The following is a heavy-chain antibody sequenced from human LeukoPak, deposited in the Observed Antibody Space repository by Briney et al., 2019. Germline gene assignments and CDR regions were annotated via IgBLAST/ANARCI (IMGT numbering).Heavy chain of an antibody. Sequence: GGSLRLSCAASGFTFSSYAMSWVRQAPGKGLEWVSAISGSGGSTYYADSVKGRFTISRDNSKNTLYLQMNSLRAEDTAVYYCARDRSIVVVPAATSYPDYWGQGTLVTVSS. CDR1: GFTFSSYA. CDR2: ISGSGGST. V-gene: IGHV3-23*01. J-gene: IGHJ4*02. D-gene: IGHD2-2*01. CDR3: ARDRSIVVVPAATSYPDY.